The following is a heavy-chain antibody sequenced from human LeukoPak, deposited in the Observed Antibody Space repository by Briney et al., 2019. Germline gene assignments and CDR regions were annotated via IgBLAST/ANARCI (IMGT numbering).Heavy chain of an antibody. Sequence: ASVNVSCKASGYTFTGYYMHWVRQAPGQGLEWMGWINPNSGGTNYAQKFQGRVTMTRDTSISTAYMELSRLRSDDTAVYYCASTISGSYYGDYWGQGTLVTVSS. J-gene: IGHJ4*02. D-gene: IGHD1-26*01. CDR2: INPNSGGT. V-gene: IGHV1-2*02. CDR1: GYTFTGYY. CDR3: ASTISGSYYGDY.